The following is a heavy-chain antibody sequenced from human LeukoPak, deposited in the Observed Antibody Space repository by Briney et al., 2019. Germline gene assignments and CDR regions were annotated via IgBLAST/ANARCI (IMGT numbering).Heavy chain of an antibody. CDR3: ARDALISAKTHDAFDI. CDR2: IKQDGSEK. J-gene: IGHJ3*02. Sequence: VGSLRLSCAASGFTFSRYWMSWVRQAPGKGLEWVANIKQDGSEKYYVDSVKGRLTISRDNAKNSLYLQMNSLRAEDTAVYYCARDALISAKTHDAFDIWGQGTMVTVSS. CDR1: GFTFSRYW. V-gene: IGHV3-7*01. D-gene: IGHD6-25*01.